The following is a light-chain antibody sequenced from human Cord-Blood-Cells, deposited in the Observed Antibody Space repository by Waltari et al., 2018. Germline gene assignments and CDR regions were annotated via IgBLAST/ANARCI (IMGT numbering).Light chain of an antibody. CDR2: GAS. J-gene: IGKJ4*01. CDR3: QQDNNWPPLT. CDR1: QSVSSN. V-gene: IGKV3-15*01. Sequence: EIVMTQSPATLSVSPGERATLSCRARQSVSSNLAWYQQKPGQAPRLLIYGASTRATGSPARFSGSGSGTEVTPPISSLQSEDFAVYYCQQDNNWPPLTFGGGTKVEIK.